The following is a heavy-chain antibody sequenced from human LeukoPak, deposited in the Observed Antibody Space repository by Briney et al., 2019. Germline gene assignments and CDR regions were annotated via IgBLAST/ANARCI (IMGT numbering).Heavy chain of an antibody. D-gene: IGHD3-3*01. Sequence: PSETLSLTCTVSGYSISSGYYWGWIRQPPGKGLEWIGSIYHSGSTYYNPSLKSRVTISVDTSKNQFSLKLSSVTAADTAVYYCARGGGDYDFWSGPGGRYDYWGQGTLVTVSS. CDR2: IYHSGST. V-gene: IGHV4-38-2*02. CDR3: ARGGGDYDFWSGPGGRYDY. J-gene: IGHJ4*02. CDR1: GYSISSGYY.